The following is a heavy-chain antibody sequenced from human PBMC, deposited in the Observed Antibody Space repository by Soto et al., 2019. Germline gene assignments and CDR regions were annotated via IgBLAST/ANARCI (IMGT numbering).Heavy chain of an antibody. Sequence: QSQTLSLTCTVSGGSISSSSYYWGWIRQPPGKGLEWIGSIYYSGSTYYNPSLKSRVTISVDTSKNQFSLKLSSVTAADTAVYYCARLNGYYDFWSGYYLFDYWGQGTLVTVSS. CDR1: GGSISSSSYY. CDR3: ARLNGYYDFWSGYYLFDY. CDR2: IYYSGST. J-gene: IGHJ4*02. D-gene: IGHD3-3*01. V-gene: IGHV4-39*01.